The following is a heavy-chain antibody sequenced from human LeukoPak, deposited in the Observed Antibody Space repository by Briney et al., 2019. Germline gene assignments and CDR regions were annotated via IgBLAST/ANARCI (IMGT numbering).Heavy chain of an antibody. CDR3: ARDYFYYDSSGYYYDAFDI. J-gene: IGHJ3*02. D-gene: IGHD3-22*01. CDR2: IYTSGST. CDR1: GGSISSYY. Sequence: PSETLSLTCTVSGGSISSYYWSWIRQPAGKGLEWIGRIYTSGSTNYNPSLKSRVTMSVDTSKNQFSLKLSSVTAADTAVYYCARDYFYYDSSGYYYDAFDIWGQGTMVTVSS. V-gene: IGHV4-4*07.